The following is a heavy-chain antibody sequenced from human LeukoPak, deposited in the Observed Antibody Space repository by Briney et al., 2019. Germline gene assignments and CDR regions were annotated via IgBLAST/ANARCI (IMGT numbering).Heavy chain of an antibody. Sequence: SETLSLTCTVSGGSINSNSFYWGWIRHPPGKELEWIGSIYFTGSTYYNPSLKSRVIISVDTSKNQFSLKLRSMTAADTAVYYCARPGVGSGRYGAFDVWGQGTKVTVSS. J-gene: IGHJ3*01. CDR2: IYFTGST. V-gene: IGHV4-39*01. D-gene: IGHD5-18*01. CDR1: GGSINSNSFY. CDR3: ARPGVGSGRYGAFDV.